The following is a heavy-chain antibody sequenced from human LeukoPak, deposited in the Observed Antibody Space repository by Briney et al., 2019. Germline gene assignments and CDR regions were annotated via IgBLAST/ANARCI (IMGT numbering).Heavy chain of an antibody. V-gene: IGHV5-51*01. D-gene: IGHD2-2*01. CDR2: IYPGDSDT. J-gene: IGHJ4*02. CDR3: ARHRFNPSNQLLMDY. CDR1: GYSFTSYW. Sequence: GESLKISCKGSGYSFTSYWIGWVRQMPGKGLEWMGIIYPGDSDTRYSPSFQGQVTISADKSISTAYLQWSSLKASDTAMYYCARHRFNPSNQLLMDYWGQGTLVTVSS.